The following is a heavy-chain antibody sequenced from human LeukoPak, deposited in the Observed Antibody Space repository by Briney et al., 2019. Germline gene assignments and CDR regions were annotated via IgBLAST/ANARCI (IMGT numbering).Heavy chain of an antibody. CDR2: IIPIFGTA. CDR3: AQCGGNSAAFDY. Sequence: GASVKVSCKASGGTFSSYAISWVRQAPGQGLEWMGGIIPIFGTANYAQKFQGRVTITADESTSTAYMELSSLRSEDTAVYYCAQCGGNSAAFDYWGQGTLVTVSS. V-gene: IGHV1-69*13. CDR1: GGTFSSYA. D-gene: IGHD4-23*01. J-gene: IGHJ4*02.